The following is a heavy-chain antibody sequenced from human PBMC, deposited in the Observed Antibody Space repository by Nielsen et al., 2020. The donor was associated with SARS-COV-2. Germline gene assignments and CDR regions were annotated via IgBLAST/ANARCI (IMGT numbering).Heavy chain of an antibody. J-gene: IGHJ6*02. Sequence: GGSLRLSCAASGFTFDDYTMHWVRQAPGKGLEWVSLISWDGGSTYYADSVKGRFTISRDNSKNSLYLQMNSLRTEDTALYYCAKDISHRITGTFYYYYGMDVWGQGTTVTVSS. CDR3: AKDISHRITGTFYYYYGMDV. V-gene: IGHV3-43*01. D-gene: IGHD1-20*01. CDR2: ISWDGGST. CDR1: GFTFDDYT.